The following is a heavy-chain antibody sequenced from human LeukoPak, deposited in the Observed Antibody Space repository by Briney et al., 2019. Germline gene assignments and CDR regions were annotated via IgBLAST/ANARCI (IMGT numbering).Heavy chain of an antibody. CDR3: ARGGFSRDFYYYFDY. CDR2: IYYTGST. Sequence: ASETLSLTCTVSGGSISSGNYYWSWIRQHPGKGREWIGYIYYTGSTYYNPSLKSRVTISVDTSKNQFSLKLSSVTAADTAVYYCARGGFSRDFYYYFDYWGQGSLVTVSS. V-gene: IGHV4-31*03. CDR1: GGSISSGNYY. J-gene: IGHJ4*02. D-gene: IGHD3-22*01.